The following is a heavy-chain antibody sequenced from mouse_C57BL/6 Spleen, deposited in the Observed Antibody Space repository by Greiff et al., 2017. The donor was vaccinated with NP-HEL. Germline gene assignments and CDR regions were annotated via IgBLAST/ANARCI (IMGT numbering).Heavy chain of an antibody. J-gene: IGHJ4*01. CDR2: INSNNGGT. Sequence: VQLQQSGTELVKPGASVKLSCKASGYTFTSYWMHWVKQRPGQCLEWIGNINSNNGGTNYKEKFKSKATLTVDKSSSTAYMQLSSLTSEDSAVFYCARSESNYDYAMDYWGQGTSVTDSS. V-gene: IGHV1-53*01. CDR1: GYTFTSYW. CDR3: ARSESNYDYAMDY. D-gene: IGHD2-5*01.